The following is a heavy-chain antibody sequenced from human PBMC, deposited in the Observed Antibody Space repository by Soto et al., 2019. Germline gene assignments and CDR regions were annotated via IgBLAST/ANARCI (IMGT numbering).Heavy chain of an antibody. J-gene: IGHJ2*01. D-gene: IGHD2-21*02. CDR1: GGSISSGDYY. CDR2: IYYSGST. Sequence: QVQLQESGPGLVKPSQTLSLTCTVSGGSISSGDYYWSWIRQPPGKGLEWIGYIYYSGSTYYNPSLTSRVTISXXTXKXXFSLKLSSVTAADTAVYYCASGPSYCGGDCWYFDLWGRGTLVTVSS. V-gene: IGHV4-30-4*01. CDR3: ASGPSYCGGDCWYFDL.